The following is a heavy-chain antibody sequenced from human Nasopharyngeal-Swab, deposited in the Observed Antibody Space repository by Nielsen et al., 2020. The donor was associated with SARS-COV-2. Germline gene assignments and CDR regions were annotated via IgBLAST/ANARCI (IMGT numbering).Heavy chain of an antibody. CDR2: IYYSGGT. J-gene: IGHJ4*02. CDR1: GGSISSSSYY. V-gene: IGHV4-39*01. Sequence: GSLRLSCTVSGGSISSSSYYWGWIRQPPGKGLEWIGSIYYSGGTYYNPSLKSRVTISVDTSKNQFSLKLSSVTAADTAVYYCARHRYSSSWSWYFDYWGQGTLVTVSS. D-gene: IGHD6-13*01. CDR3: ARHRYSSSWSWYFDY.